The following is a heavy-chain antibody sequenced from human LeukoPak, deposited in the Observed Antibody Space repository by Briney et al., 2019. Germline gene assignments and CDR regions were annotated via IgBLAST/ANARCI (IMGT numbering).Heavy chain of an antibody. CDR2: IYSDQRT. CDR1: EFIVSSSY. Sequence: GGSLRLSCTASEFIVSSSYMSWVRQAPGKGPEWVSIIYSDQRTFYAESVKGRFTISRDDSQNMVLLQMDSLRAEDTARYYCARDSAFSSYSHWGQGALVTVSS. V-gene: IGHV3-53*01. D-gene: IGHD2-15*01. CDR3: ARDSAFSSYSH. J-gene: IGHJ1*01.